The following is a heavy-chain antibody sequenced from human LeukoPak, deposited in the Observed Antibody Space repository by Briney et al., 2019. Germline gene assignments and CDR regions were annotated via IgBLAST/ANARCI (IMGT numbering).Heavy chain of an antibody. D-gene: IGHD1-7*01. CDR2: IYYSGST. CDR1: GGSISSGGYY. J-gene: IGHJ5*02. V-gene: IGHV4-31*03. Sequence: PSETLSLTCTVSGGSISSGGYYWSWIRQHPRKGLEWIGYIYYSGSTYYNPSLKSRVTISVDTSKNQFSLKLSSVTAADTAVYYCARLTGTTSCWFDPWGQGTLVTVSS. CDR3: ARLTGTTSCWFDP.